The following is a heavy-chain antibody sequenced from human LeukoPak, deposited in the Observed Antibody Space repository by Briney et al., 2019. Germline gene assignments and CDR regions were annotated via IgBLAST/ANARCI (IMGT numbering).Heavy chain of an antibody. CDR1: GYTFTSYY. CDR3: ARDLFGLYSYGYMDY. Sequence: ASVKVSCKASGYTFTSYYMHWVRQAPGQGLEWMGIINPSGCSTSYAQKFQGRVTMTRDMSTSTVYMELSSLRSEDTAVYYCARDLFGLYSYGYMDYWGQGTLVTVSS. CDR2: INPSGCST. J-gene: IGHJ4*02. V-gene: IGHV1-46*01. D-gene: IGHD5-18*01.